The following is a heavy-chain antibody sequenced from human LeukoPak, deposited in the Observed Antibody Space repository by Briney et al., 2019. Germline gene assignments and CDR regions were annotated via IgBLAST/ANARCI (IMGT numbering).Heavy chain of an antibody. CDR2: MNPNSGNT. Sequence: ASVKVSCKASGYTFTTYDINWVRQATGLGLEWMGWMNPNSGNTGFAQKFQGRVTMTRNTSISTAYMELSSLRSEDTAVYYCARGVRPGDGYNYYFDYWGQGTLVTVSS. CDR3: ARGVRPGDGYNYYFDY. J-gene: IGHJ4*02. D-gene: IGHD5-24*01. CDR1: GYTFTTYD. V-gene: IGHV1-8*01.